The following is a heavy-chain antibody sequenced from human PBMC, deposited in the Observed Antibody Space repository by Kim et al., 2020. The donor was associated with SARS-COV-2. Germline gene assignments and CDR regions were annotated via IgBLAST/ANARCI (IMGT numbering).Heavy chain of an antibody. CDR2: IYYSGST. J-gene: IGHJ4*02. Sequence: SETLSLTCTVSGGSISSYYWSWIRQPPGKGLEWIGYIYYSGSTNYNPSLKSRVTISVDTSKNQFSLKLSSVTAADTAVYYCARGFDGSYYGFDYWGQGTLVTVSS. CDR3: ARGFDGSYYGFDY. D-gene: IGHD1-26*01. CDR1: GGSISSYY. V-gene: IGHV4-59*13.